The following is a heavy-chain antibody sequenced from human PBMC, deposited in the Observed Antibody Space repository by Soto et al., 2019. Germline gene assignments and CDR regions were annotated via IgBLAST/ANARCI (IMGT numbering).Heavy chain of an antibody. V-gene: IGHV1-18*01. CDR1: DYTFTNFG. Sequence: QVPLVQSGAEVKKPGASVRVSCKAFDYTFTNFGISWVRQAPGRGLEWMGWISGYNGDTTYAQKFQGRVTMTTDTFTTTAYLELMRLTSDDTAVYYCARDPQSLWFGELTKGFAYWGQGTLVTVSS. D-gene: IGHD3-10*01. CDR3: ARDPQSLWFGELTKGFAY. J-gene: IGHJ4*02. CDR2: ISGYNGDT.